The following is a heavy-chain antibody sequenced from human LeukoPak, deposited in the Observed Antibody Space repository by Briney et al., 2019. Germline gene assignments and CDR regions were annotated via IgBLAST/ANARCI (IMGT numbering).Heavy chain of an antibody. CDR3: ARPTGYCSGDSCFAPFDQ. CDR2: IRGSGGST. V-gene: IGHV3-23*01. CDR1: GFTFSSYA. D-gene: IGHD2-15*01. J-gene: IGHJ4*02. Sequence: PGGSLRLSCAASGFTFSSYAMSWVRQAPGKGLEWVSVIRGSGGSTYYADSVKGRFTISRDNSKNTLYLQMNSLRAVDTAVYYCARPTGYCSGDSCFAPFDQWGQGTLVTVSS.